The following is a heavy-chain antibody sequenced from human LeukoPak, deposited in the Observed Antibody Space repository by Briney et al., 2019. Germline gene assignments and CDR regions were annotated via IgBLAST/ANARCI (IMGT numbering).Heavy chain of an antibody. J-gene: IGHJ6*02. CDR3: ARDPGITMIVVVNGMDV. V-gene: IGHV1-18*01. D-gene: IGHD3-22*01. Sequence: ASVKVSCKASGYTFTSYGISWVRQAPGQGLEWMGWISAYNGNTNYAQKLQGRVTMTTDTSTSTAYMELRSLRSDDTAVYYCARDPGITMIVVVNGMDVWGQGTTVTVSS. CDR1: GYTFTSYG. CDR2: ISAYNGNT.